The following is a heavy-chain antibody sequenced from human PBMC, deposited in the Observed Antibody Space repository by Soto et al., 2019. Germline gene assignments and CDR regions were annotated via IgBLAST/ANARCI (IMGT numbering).Heavy chain of an antibody. J-gene: IGHJ5*01. CDR1: GFSFSSYT. CDR3: ARAHEVAWFDS. CDR2: ITNRGTHT. V-gene: IGHV3-21*06. Sequence: GGSLRLSCTASGFSFSSYTMNWVRQAPGKGLQWVASITNRGTHTYSADSVKGRFTISRDNDKNSLYLQMNNLRAEDTATYYCARAHEVAWFDSWGLGALVTSPQ. D-gene: IGHD2-15*01.